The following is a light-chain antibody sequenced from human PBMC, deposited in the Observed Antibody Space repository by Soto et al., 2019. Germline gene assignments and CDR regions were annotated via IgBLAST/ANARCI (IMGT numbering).Light chain of an antibody. Sequence: DIRMTQSPSTLSAAIGDRVTITFRASQSINKLLAWHQQKPGKAPKLLIYDASSLQSGVPPRFSGSGSGTEFTLTIRSLQPDDIATYYCQQYSSYSAWTFGEGTKVDI. CDR1: QSINKL. V-gene: IGKV1-5*01. CDR2: DAS. CDR3: QQYSSYSAWT. J-gene: IGKJ1*01.